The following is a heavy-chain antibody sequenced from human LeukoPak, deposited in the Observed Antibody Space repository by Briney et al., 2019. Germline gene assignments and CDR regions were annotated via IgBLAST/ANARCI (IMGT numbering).Heavy chain of an antibody. V-gene: IGHV3-23*01. CDR1: GFTFSSYA. CDR2: ISGSGGST. CDR3: AKSGADIVVVVAATPYYYYMDV. Sequence: GGSLRLSCAASGFTFSSYAMSWVRQAPGKGLEWVSAISGSGGSTYYADSVKGRFTISRDNSKTTLYLQMNSLRAEDTAVYYCAKSGADIVVVVAATPYYYYMDVWGKGTTVTVSS. D-gene: IGHD2-15*01. J-gene: IGHJ6*03.